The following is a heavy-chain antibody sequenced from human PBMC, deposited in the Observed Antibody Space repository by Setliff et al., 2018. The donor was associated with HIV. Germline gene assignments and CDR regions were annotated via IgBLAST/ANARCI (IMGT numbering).Heavy chain of an antibody. CDR2: IWYDGSHE. J-gene: IGHJ4*02. V-gene: IGHV3-30*02. CDR3: AKDPFTSGWYGFDY. Sequence: GGSLRLSCAASGFIFDRYGMHWVRQAPGKGLEWVALIWYDGSHETYADSVRGRFSISRDNSKNTLYLQMDSLGPEDTGFYYCAKDPFTSGWYGFDYWGQGALVTVSS. D-gene: IGHD6-13*01. CDR1: GFIFDRYG.